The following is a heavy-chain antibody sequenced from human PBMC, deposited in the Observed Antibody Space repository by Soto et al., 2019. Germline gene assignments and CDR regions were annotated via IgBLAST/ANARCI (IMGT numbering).Heavy chain of an antibody. CDR2: MNPNSGNS. CDR1: GYTFTSYD. Sequence: ASVKVSCKASGYTFTSYDINWVRQATGQGLEWMGWMNPNSGNSGYAQKFQGRVTMTRNTSISTAYMELSSLRSEDTAVYYCARLLRYFDWLLYSSWLDPWGQGTLVTVSS. V-gene: IGHV1-8*01. CDR3: ARLLRYFDWLLYSSWLDP. D-gene: IGHD3-9*01. J-gene: IGHJ5*02.